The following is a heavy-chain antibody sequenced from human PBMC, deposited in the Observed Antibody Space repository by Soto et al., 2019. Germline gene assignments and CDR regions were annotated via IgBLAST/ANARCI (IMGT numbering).Heavy chain of an antibody. V-gene: IGHV3-13*01. J-gene: IGHJ6*02. CDR3: ARGGEYYYDSSGLRQYYYYGMDV. Sequence: GSLRLSCAASGFTFSSYDMHWVRQATGKGLEWVSAIGTAGDTYYPGSVKGRFTISRENAKNSLYLQMNSLRAEDTAVYYCARGGEYYYDSSGLRQYYYYGMDVWGQGTTVTVSS. CDR1: GFTFSSYD. D-gene: IGHD3-22*01. CDR2: IGTAGDT.